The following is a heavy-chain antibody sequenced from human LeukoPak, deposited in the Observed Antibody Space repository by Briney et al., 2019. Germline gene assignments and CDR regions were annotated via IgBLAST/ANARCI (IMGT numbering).Heavy chain of an antibody. CDR2: INPNSGGT. Sequence: SVKVSCKASGYTFTGYYMHWVRQAPGQGLEWMGWINPNSGGTNYAQEFQGRVTMTRDTSISTAYMELSRLRSDDTAVYYCARESRDGYSDAFDIWGQGTMVTVSS. CDR3: ARESRDGYSDAFDI. D-gene: IGHD5-24*01. V-gene: IGHV1-2*02. J-gene: IGHJ3*02. CDR1: GYTFTGYY.